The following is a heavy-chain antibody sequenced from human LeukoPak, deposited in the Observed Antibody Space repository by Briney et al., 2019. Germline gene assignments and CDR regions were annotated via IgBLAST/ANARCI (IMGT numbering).Heavy chain of an antibody. CDR2: IYYSGST. CDR3: ARQGYSGYDGFYFDY. D-gene: IGHD5-12*01. V-gene: IGHV4-39*01. Sequence: PSETLSLTCTVSGGSISSSSYYWGWIRQPPGKGLEWIGSIYYSGSTYYNPSLKSRVTISVDTSKNQFSPKLSSVTAADTAVYYCARQGYSGYDGFYFDYWGQGTLVTVSS. J-gene: IGHJ4*02. CDR1: GGSISSSSYY.